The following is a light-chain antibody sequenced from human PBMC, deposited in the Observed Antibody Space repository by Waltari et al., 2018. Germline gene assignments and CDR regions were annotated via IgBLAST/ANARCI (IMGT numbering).Light chain of an antibody. V-gene: IGKV1-39*01. Sequence: DIQMTQSPSSLSASVGDRVTITCRASQSISSYLNWYQQKPGKAPKHLIYAASSLQSGVPSRFSGSGSGTDFTLTISSLQPEDFATYYCQQSYSTPPVTFGPGTKVDIK. CDR1: QSISSY. CDR2: AAS. J-gene: IGKJ3*01. CDR3: QQSYSTPPVT.